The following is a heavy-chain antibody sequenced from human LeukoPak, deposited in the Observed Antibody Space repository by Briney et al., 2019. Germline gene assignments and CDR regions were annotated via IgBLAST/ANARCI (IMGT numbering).Heavy chain of an antibody. CDR2: IKQDGSEK. V-gene: IGHV3-7*03. J-gene: IGHJ4*02. D-gene: IGHD3-9*01. CDR3: ARVSEDYDILTGYYFEEQKYYFDY. CDR1: GFTFSSYW. Sequence: GGSLRPSCAASGFTFSSYWMSWVRQAPGKGLEWVANIKQDGSEKYYVDSVKGRFTISRDNAKNSLYLQMNSLRAEDTAVYYCARVSEDYDILTGYYFEEQKYYFDYWGQGTLVTVSS.